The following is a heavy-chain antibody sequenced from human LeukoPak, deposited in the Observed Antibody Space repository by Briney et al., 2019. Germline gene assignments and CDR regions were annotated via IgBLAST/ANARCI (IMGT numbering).Heavy chain of an antibody. CDR1: GFTFSSYS. CDR2: ISSSSSYI. Sequence: GGSLRLSCAASGFTFSSYSMNWVRQAPGKGLEWVSSISSSSSYIYYADSVKGRFTISRDNAKNSLYLQMNSLRAEDTAVYYCARDRSDYGDSLFGYWGQGTLVTVSS. J-gene: IGHJ4*02. D-gene: IGHD4-17*01. CDR3: ARDRSDYGDSLFGY. V-gene: IGHV3-21*01.